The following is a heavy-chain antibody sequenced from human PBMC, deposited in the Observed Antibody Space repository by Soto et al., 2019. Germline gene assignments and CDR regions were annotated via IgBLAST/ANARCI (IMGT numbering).Heavy chain of an antibody. J-gene: IGHJ4*02. Sequence: QVQLQESGPGLVKPSQTLSLTCTVSGGSISSGGYYWSWIRQHPGKGLQWIGYIYYSGTTYYNSSLKGRVTISVDTSKNQFSLKLSSVTAADTAVYYCAREVLPAAIYDYWGQGTLVTVSS. CDR2: IYYSGTT. V-gene: IGHV4-31*03. D-gene: IGHD2-2*01. CDR3: AREVLPAAIYDY. CDR1: GGSISSGGYY.